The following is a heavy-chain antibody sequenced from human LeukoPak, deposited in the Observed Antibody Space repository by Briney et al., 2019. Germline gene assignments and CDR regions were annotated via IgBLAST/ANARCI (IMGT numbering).Heavy chain of an antibody. J-gene: IGHJ5*02. CDR2: ISSSSSYI. Sequence: GGSLRLSCAASGFTFSSYSMNWVRQAPGKGLEWVSSISSSSSYIYYADSVKGRFTISRDNAKNSLYLQMNSLRAEDTAVYYRAPPPTVRGVTPWGQGTLVTVSS. V-gene: IGHV3-21*01. CDR3: APPPTVRGVTP. D-gene: IGHD3-10*01. CDR1: GFTFSSYS.